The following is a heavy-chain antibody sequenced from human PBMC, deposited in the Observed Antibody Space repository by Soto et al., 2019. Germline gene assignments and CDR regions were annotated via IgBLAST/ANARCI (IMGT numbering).Heavy chain of an antibody. CDR2: IYSSGST. CDR3: AKGAYDSGSYYRNWFDP. Sequence: TPETLSLTCTASGASISSYYWSWIRQPPWQGLEWIGYIYSSGSTNYNPSLKSRVTISVDTSKNQFSLKLSSVTAADTAVYYCAKGAYDSGSYYRNWFDPWGQGTLVTVSS. J-gene: IGHJ5*02. D-gene: IGHD3-10*01. V-gene: IGHV4-59*01. CDR1: GASISSYY.